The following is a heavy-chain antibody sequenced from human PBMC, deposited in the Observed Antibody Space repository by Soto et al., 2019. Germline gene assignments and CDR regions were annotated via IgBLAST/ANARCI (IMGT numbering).Heavy chain of an antibody. CDR2: IYYSGST. CDR1: GGSISSYY. J-gene: IGHJ4*02. Sequence: SETLSLTCTVSGGSISSYYWSWIRQPPGKGLEWIGYIYYSGSTNYNPSLKSRVTISVDTSKNQFSLKLSSVTAANTAVYYCARVGGVAEYSGSYDYWGQGTLVTVSS. V-gene: IGHV4-59*01. CDR3: ARVGGVAEYSGSYDY. D-gene: IGHD1-26*01.